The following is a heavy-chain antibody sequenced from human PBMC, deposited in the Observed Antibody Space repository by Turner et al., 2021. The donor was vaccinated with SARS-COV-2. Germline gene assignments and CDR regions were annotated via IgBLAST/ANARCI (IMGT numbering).Heavy chain of an antibody. CDR1: GFTFGDYA. V-gene: IGHV3-49*03. Sequence: EVHLLESGGGLVQPGRSQRLSCTASGFTFGDYAMSWFRQAPGKGLEGVGFMRSKPYGGTTEYAAYVKGRFTISRDDSKSIAYLQMNSLKSEDTAVYYCTREGWDYDYVWGSYRYTGHFDYWGQGTLVTVSS. CDR2: MRSKPYGGTT. CDR3: TREGWDYDYVWGSYRYTGHFDY. J-gene: IGHJ4*02. D-gene: IGHD3-16*02.